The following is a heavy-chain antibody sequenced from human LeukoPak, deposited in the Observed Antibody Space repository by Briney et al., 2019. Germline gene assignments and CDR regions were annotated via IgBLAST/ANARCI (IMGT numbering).Heavy chain of an antibody. J-gene: IGHJ4*02. D-gene: IGHD5-24*01. CDR2: IYYSGSI. V-gene: IGHV4-28*05. CDR1: GYSISSSNW. CDR3: ARAVFVMATISGYFDY. Sequence: PSETLSLTCAVSGYSISSSNWWGWIRQPPGKGLEWIGYIYYSGSIYYNPSLKSRVTMSVDTTKNQFSLKLSSVTAVDTAVYYCARAVFVMATISGYFDYWGQGTLVTVSS.